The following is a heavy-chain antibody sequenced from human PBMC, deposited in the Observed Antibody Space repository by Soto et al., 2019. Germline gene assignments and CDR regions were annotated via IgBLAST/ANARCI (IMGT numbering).Heavy chain of an antibody. Sequence: AGPTLVNPTQTFTLTGTFSGFSLSTSGVGVGWIRQPPGKALEWLALIYWDGDKRYSPSLKSRLTIAKDSSKNQVVLIMTNIDPVDTATYYCAHRKGYYYGSGSYFDYWGQGILVTVSS. CDR1: GFSLSTSGVG. J-gene: IGHJ4*02. D-gene: IGHD3-10*01. CDR2: IYWDGDK. CDR3: AHRKGYYYGSGSYFDY. V-gene: IGHV2-5*02.